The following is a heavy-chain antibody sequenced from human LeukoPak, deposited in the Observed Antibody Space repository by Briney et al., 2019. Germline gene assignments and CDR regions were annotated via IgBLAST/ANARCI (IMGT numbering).Heavy chain of an antibody. CDR1: GFTFSSYS. V-gene: IGHV3-21*01. CDR3: ARDSGYSYGAFDP. CDR2: ISSSSSYI. J-gene: IGHJ5*02. D-gene: IGHD5-18*01. Sequence: GGSLRLSCAASGFTFSSYSMNWVRQAPGKGLEWVSSISSSSSYIYYADSVKGRFTISRENAKNSLYLQMNSLRAEDTAVYYCARDSGYSYGAFDPWGQGTLVTVSS.